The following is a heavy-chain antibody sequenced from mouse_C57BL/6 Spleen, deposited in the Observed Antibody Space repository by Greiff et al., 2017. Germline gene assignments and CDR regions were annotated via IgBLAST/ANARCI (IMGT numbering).Heavy chain of an antibody. Sequence: VQLQQSGAELVRPGASVKLSCTASGFNIKDDYMHWVKQRPEQGLEWIGWIDPENGDTEYASKFQGKATITADTSSNTAYLQLSSLTSEDTAVYYCTKGQSRDDAMDYWGQGTSVTVSS. D-gene: IGHD3-3*01. CDR3: TKGQSRDDAMDY. V-gene: IGHV14-4*01. CDR2: IDPENGDT. CDR1: GFNIKDDY. J-gene: IGHJ4*01.